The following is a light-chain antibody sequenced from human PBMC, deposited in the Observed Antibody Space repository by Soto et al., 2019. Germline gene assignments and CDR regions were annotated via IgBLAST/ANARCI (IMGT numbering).Light chain of an antibody. V-gene: IGLV1-44*01. CDR1: SSNIGTSS. CDR2: TTN. J-gene: IGLJ1*01. Sequence: QPVLNHPHSASGTPGQRGRISCFGNSSNIGTSSVHWFQQLPGTAPKLLISTTNQRPSGVPERFSGSKSGTSASLAISGLQSEDEADYYCAAWDDSLNGHVFGTGTKVTVL. CDR3: AAWDDSLNGHV.